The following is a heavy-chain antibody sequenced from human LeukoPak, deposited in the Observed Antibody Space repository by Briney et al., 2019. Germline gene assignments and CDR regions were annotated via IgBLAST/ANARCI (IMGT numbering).Heavy chain of an antibody. CDR2: ISGSTSYT. CDR3: ARTLVAAPGSKGGP. CDR1: GFSFSDYY. J-gene: IGHJ5*02. D-gene: IGHD6-13*01. V-gene: IGHV3-11*03. Sequence: GGSLRLSCAASGFSFSDYYMSWIRHAPGKGLEWVSYISGSTSYTDYADSVKGRFTISRDNAKNSLYLQMNSLRAEDTAVYYCARTLVAAPGSKGGPWGQGTLVTVSS.